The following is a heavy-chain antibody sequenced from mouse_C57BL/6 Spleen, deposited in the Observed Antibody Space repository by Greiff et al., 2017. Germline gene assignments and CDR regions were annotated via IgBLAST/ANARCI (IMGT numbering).Heavy chain of an antibody. J-gene: IGHJ2*01. CDR2: IYPGDGDT. CDR3: ARDYYGSGGDFDY. V-gene: IGHV1-80*01. D-gene: IGHD1-1*01. CDR1: GYAFSSYW. Sequence: VKLVESGAELVKPGASVKISCKASGYAFSSYWMNWVKQRPGKGLEWIGKIYPGDGDTNYNGKFKGKATLTADKSSSTAYMQLSSLTSEDSAVYFCARDYYGSGGDFDYWGQGTTLTVSS.